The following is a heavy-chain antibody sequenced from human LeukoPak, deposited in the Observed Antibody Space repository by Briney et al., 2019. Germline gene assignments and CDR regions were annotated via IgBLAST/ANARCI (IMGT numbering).Heavy chain of an antibody. J-gene: IGHJ4*02. D-gene: IGHD1-26*01. CDR1: GFTFDDYA. CDR2: ISWNSGSI. CDR3: AKGNSASVGATHLDY. Sequence: GRSLRLSCVASGFTFDDYAMHWVRQAPGKGLEWVSGISWNSGSIGYADSVKGRFTISRDNAKNSLYLQMNSLRAEDMALYYCAKGNSASVGATHLDYWGQGTLVTVSS. V-gene: IGHV3-9*03.